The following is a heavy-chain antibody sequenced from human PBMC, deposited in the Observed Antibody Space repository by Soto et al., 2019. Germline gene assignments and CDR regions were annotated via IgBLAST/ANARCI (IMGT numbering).Heavy chain of an antibody. D-gene: IGHD4-17*01. V-gene: IGHV4-30-2*01. J-gene: IGHJ4*02. CDR3: ARQRTTVVTQAYFDH. CDR1: GGSVSIGTYS. CDR2: IYHSGSF. Sequence: PSETLSLTCDVSGGSVSIGTYSWNWIRQPPGKGLEWIGYIYHSGSFYYNPSLKSRVTISIDRSKNQFSLTLNSVTAADAAVYYCARQRTTVVTQAYFDHWGQGTLVTVSS.